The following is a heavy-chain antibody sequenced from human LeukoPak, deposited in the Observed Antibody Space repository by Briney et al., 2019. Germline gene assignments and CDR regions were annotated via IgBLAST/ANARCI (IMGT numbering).Heavy chain of an antibody. Sequence: PGGSLRLSCAASGFTFSNYWMTWVRQAPGKGLEWVANINQDGSKEYYMDSVKARFTISRDNAKNSPSLQTNSLRAEDTAVYYCVRDGGVSGYDLLDYWGQGTLVTVSS. V-gene: IGHV3-7*01. J-gene: IGHJ4*02. CDR3: VRDGGVSGYDLLDY. CDR2: INQDGSKE. D-gene: IGHD5-12*01. CDR1: GFTFSNYW.